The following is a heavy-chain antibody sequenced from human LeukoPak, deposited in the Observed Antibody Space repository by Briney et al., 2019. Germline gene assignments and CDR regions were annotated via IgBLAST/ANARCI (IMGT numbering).Heavy chain of an antibody. V-gene: IGHV3-21*01. CDR2: ISSSSSYI. CDR3: AGPYCSSTSCYSDYYYYGMDV. CDR1: GFTFSSYS. Sequence: GGSLRLSCAASGFTFSSYSMNWVRQAPGKGVEWVSSISSSSSYIYYADSVKGRFIISRDNAKNSLYLQMNSLRDEDTAVYYCAGPYCSSTSCYSDYYYYGMDVWGQGTTVTVSS. D-gene: IGHD2-2*01. J-gene: IGHJ6*02.